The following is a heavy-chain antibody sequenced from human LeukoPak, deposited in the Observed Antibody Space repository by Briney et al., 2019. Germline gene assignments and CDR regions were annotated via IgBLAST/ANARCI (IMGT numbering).Heavy chain of an antibody. V-gene: IGHV1-2*02. CDR3: ARAVTGATPPTD. Sequence: ASVKVSCKASGYTLTGYYMHWVRQAPGQGLEWMGWINPNSGGTNYAQKFQGRVTMTRDTSISTAYMELSRLRSDDTAVYYCARAVTGATPPTDWGQGTLVTVSS. CDR2: INPNSGGT. J-gene: IGHJ4*02. CDR1: GYTLTGYY. D-gene: IGHD2-21*02.